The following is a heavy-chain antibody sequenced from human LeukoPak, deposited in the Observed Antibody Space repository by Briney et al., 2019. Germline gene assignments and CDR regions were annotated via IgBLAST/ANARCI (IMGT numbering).Heavy chain of an antibody. CDR3: ARTRYYYNSRSYGAPYYFDY. Sequence: SETLSLTCAVSGGSISSNSYYWGWIRQPPGKGLEWIGSIYYSGSTYYNPSLKSRVTISVDTSKNQFSLKLSSVTAADTAVYYCARTRYYYNSRSYGAPYYFDYWGQGTLVTVSP. V-gene: IGHV4-39*01. D-gene: IGHD3-10*01. J-gene: IGHJ4*02. CDR1: GGSISSNSYY. CDR2: IYYSGST.